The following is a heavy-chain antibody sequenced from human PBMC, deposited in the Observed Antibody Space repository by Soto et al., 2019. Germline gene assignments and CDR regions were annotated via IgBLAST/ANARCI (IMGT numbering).Heavy chain of an antibody. CDR1: GFTFSSYA. CDR2: ISGSGGST. Sequence: PGGSLRLSCAASGFTFSSYAMSWVRQAPGKGLEWVSAISGSGGSTYYADSVKGRFTISRDNSKNTLYLQMNSLRAEDTAVYYCAKGGDYYGSGSYADYWGQGTLVTVSS. D-gene: IGHD3-10*01. J-gene: IGHJ4*02. CDR3: AKGGDYYGSGSYADY. V-gene: IGHV3-23*01.